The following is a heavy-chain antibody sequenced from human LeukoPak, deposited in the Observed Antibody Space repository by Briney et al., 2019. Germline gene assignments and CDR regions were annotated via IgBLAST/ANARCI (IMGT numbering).Heavy chain of an antibody. CDR2: ISSSGSTI. CDR1: GFTFSNYN. D-gene: IGHD5-24*01. CDR3: ARGSWAAGYKIDY. V-gene: IGHV3-48*04. Sequence: PGGSLRLSCAASGFTFSNYNMNWVRQAPGKGLEWVSYISSSGSTIYYADSVKGRFTISRDNAKNSLYLQMNSLRAEDTAVYYCARGSWAAGYKIDYWGQGTLVTVSS. J-gene: IGHJ4*02.